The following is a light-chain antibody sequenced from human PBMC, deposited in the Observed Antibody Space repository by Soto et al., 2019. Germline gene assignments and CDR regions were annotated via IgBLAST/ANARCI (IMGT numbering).Light chain of an antibody. CDR1: QGIANY. CDR2: AAS. CDR3: QKCKTAPFT. J-gene: IGKJ4*01. V-gene: IGKV1-27*01. Sequence: DIQMTQSPSSLSSSVGDRVTITCRASQGIANYLAWYQQKPGRVPKLLIYAASTLQSGVPSRFTGSGSGTDFTLTINSLQPEDVATYYCQKCKTAPFTFGGGTKVDIK.